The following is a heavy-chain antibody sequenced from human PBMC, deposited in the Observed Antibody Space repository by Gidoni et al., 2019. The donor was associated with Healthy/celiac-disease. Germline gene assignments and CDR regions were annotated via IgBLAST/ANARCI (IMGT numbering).Heavy chain of an antibody. Sequence: QVQLQESGPGLVKPSGTLSLTCDVSGGSISRSNWWSWVRQPPGKGLEWIGEIYHSGSTNYNPSLKSRVTISVDKSKNQFSLKLSSVTAADTAVYYCARSAGHSSGWPLYYYYGMDVWGQGTTVTVSS. CDR3: ARSAGHSSGWPLYYYYGMDV. J-gene: IGHJ6*02. CDR1: GGSISRSNW. V-gene: IGHV4-4*02. CDR2: IYHSGST. D-gene: IGHD6-19*01.